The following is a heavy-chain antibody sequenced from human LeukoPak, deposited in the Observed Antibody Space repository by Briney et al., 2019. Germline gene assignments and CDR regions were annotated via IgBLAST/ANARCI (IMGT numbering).Heavy chain of an antibody. CDR3: AKWIAAADTYYYYYMDV. D-gene: IGHD6-13*01. J-gene: IGHJ6*03. V-gene: IGHV3-23*01. CDR2: ISGSGGST. Sequence: GGSLRLSCAASGFTFSSYAMSWVRQAPGKGLEWVSAISGSGGSTYYADSVKGRFTTSRDNSKNTLYLQMNSPRAEDTAVYYCAKWIAAADTYYYYYMDVWGKGTTVTVSS. CDR1: GFTFSSYA.